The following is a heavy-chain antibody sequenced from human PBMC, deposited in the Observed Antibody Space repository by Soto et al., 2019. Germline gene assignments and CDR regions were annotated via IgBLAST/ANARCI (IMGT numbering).Heavy chain of an antibody. CDR2: INPSGGST. V-gene: IGHV1-46*03. CDR3: ARDTAMAHDAFDI. Sequence: VLLKVSCKAFGYTFTSYYMHWVRQAPGQGLEWIGIINPSGGSTIYAQKFQGRVTMTRDTSTSTVYMELSSLRFEDMAVYYCARDTAMAHDAFDIWGQGTMVTVSS. D-gene: IGHD5-18*01. CDR1: GYTFTSYY. J-gene: IGHJ3*02.